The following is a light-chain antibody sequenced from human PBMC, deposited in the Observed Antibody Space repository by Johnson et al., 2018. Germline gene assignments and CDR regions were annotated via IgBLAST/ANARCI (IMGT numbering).Light chain of an antibody. Sequence: QSVFTQPPSVSAAPGQKVTISCSGSSSNIGNNYVSWYQQLPGTAPKLLIYENNKRPSGIPDRFSGSKSGTSATLGITGLQTGDEADYYCGTWDSSLSAGNVFVTGTKVTV. CDR2: ENN. J-gene: IGLJ1*01. V-gene: IGLV1-51*02. CDR3: GTWDSSLSAGNV. CDR1: SSNIGNNY.